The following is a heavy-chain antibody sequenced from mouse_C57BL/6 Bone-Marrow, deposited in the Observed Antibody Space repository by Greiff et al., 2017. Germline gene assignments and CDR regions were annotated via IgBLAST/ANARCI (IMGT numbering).Heavy chain of an antibody. CDR3: ARGLWLRRAYYAMDY. D-gene: IGHD2-2*01. CDR2: ISSSGST. V-gene: IGHV3-4*01. J-gene: IGHJ4*01. Sequence: EVQRVESGPALVKPSQTVSLTCTVTGYSITNGNHWWNWIRQVSGSKLELIGYISSSGSTDSNPSLKSRISITRDTSKNQLFLQLNSVTTEDIATYYCARGLWLRRAYYAMDYWGQGTSVTVSS. CDR1: GYSITNGNHW.